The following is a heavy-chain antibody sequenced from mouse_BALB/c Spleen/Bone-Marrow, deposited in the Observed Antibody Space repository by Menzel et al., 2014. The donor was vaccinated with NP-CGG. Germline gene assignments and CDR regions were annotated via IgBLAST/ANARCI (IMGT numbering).Heavy chain of an antibody. CDR3: AREGYGSNYAIDY. CDR2: IDPANGNT. D-gene: IGHD1-1*01. V-gene: IGHV14-3*02. CDR1: GFNIXDTY. Sequence: VQLQQPGAELVKPGASVKLSCTASGFNIXDTYMHWVKQRPEQGLEWIGRIDPANGNTKYDPKFQGKATITADTSSNTLYLQLNSMTSEDTAVYYCAREGYGSNYAIDYWSRGTSVTVSS. J-gene: IGHJ4*01.